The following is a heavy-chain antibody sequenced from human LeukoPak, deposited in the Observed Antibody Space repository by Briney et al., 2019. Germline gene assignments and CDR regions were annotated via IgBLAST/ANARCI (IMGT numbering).Heavy chain of an antibody. D-gene: IGHD6-13*01. CDR2: IIPIFGTA. J-gene: IGHJ5*02. CDR3: ASAPRYSSSWPNNWFDP. V-gene: IGHV1-69*13. Sequence: SVKVSCKASGYTFTRYGISWVRQAPGQGLEWMGGIIPIFGTANYAQKFQGRVTITADESTSTAYMELSSLRSEDTAVYFCASAPRYSSSWPNNWFDPWGQGTLVTVSS. CDR1: GYTFTRYG.